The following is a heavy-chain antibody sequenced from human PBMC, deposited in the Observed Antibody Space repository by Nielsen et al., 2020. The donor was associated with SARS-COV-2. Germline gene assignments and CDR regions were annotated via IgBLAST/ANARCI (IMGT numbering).Heavy chain of an antibody. V-gene: IGHV4-61*07. J-gene: IGHJ4*02. CDR3: ASQVVAASSFDY. Sequence: RQAPGKGLEWIGYIYYSGSTNYNPSLKSRVTISVDTSKNQFSLKLSSVTAADTAVYYCASQVVAASSFDYWGQGTLVTVSS. CDR2: IYYSGST. D-gene: IGHD2-15*01.